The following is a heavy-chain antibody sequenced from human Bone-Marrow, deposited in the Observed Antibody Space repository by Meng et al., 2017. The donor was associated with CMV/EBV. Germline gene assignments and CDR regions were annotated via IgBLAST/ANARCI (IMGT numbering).Heavy chain of an antibody. J-gene: IGHJ6*02. CDR2: ITSSSSYI. V-gene: IGHV3-21*01. Sequence: GGSLRLSCAVSGFTFNNYNMNWVRQAPGKGLEWVSSITSSSSYIYYADSVKGRFTISRDNAKNSLYLQMHSLRADDTAVYYCARQQLVPPYYHYGMDVWGQGPTVTFYS. D-gene: IGHD6-13*01. CDR3: ARQQLVPPYYHYGMDV. CDR1: GFTFNNYN.